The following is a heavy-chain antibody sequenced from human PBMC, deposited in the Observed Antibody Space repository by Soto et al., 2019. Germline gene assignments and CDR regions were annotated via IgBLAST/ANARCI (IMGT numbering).Heavy chain of an antibody. CDR2: IYYSGST. V-gene: IGHV4-39*01. J-gene: IGHJ6*03. CDR3: AIHRYYDILTGLEYYYYMDV. CDR1: GGSISSSSYY. D-gene: IGHD3-9*01. Sequence: PSETLSLTCTVSGGSISSSSYYWGWIRQPPGKGLEWIGSIYYSGSTYYNPSLKSRVTISVDTSKNQFSLKLSSVTAADTAVYYCAIHRYYDILTGLEYYYYMDVWGKGTTVTVSS.